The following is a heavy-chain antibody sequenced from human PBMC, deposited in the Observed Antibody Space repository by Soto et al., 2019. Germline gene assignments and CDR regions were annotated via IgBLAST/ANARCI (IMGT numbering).Heavy chain of an antibody. V-gene: IGHV3-66*04. Sequence: EVQLVESGGGLVQPGGSLRLSCAASGFTVSSNYMSWVRQAPGKGLEWVSVIYSGGSTYYADSVKGRFTISRDNSKNTLYLQMNSLRAEDTAVYYCARHSSGYYVSPLDYWGQGTLVTVSS. CDR1: GFTVSSNY. J-gene: IGHJ4*02. D-gene: IGHD3-22*01. CDR2: IYSGGST. CDR3: ARHSSGYYVSPLDY.